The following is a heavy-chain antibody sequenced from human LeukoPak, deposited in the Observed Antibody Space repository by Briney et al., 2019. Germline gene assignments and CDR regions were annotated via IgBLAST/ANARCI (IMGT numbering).Heavy chain of an antibody. Sequence: GGSLRLSCAASEFTVSSNYMSWVRQAPGKGLEWVSVIYSGGSTYYADSVKGRFTISRDNSKNTLYLQMNSLRAEDTAVYYCARGGWFGELLYYFDYWGQGTLVTVSS. J-gene: IGHJ4*02. D-gene: IGHD3-10*01. CDR3: ARGGWFGELLYYFDY. CDR2: IYSGGST. V-gene: IGHV3-53*01. CDR1: EFTVSSNY.